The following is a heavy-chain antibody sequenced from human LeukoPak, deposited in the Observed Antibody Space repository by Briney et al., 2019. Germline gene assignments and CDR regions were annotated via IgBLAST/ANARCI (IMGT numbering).Heavy chain of an antibody. D-gene: IGHD6-13*01. V-gene: IGHV4-61*02. Sequence: TRSLTGTVSGASIGRGGYYGSWIGRPPGKGRGGMGRIYTSGSTNYNPSLKSRVTISVDTSKNQFSLKLSSVTAADTAVYYCARDRGSSWYYYYMDVWGKGTTVTVSS. CDR1: GASIGRGGYY. CDR2: IYTSGST. CDR3: ARDRGSSWYYYYMDV. J-gene: IGHJ6*03.